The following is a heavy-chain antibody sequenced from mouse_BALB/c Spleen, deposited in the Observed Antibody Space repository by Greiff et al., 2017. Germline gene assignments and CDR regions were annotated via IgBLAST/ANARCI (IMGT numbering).Heavy chain of an antibody. CDR1: GYSFTGYT. D-gene: IGHD4-1*01. Sequence: QVQLQQSGPELVKPGASMKISCKASGYSFTGYTMNWVKQRPGQGLEWIGWIYPGDGSTKYNEKFKGKATLTTDKSSSTAYMQLSRLTSEDSAVYFCARNWAWFAYWGQGTLVTVSA. CDR3: ARNWAWFAY. CDR2: IYPGDGST. V-gene: IGHV1S56*01. J-gene: IGHJ3*01.